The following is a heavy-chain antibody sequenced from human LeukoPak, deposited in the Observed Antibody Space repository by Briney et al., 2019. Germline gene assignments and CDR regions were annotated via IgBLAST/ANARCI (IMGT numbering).Heavy chain of an antibody. D-gene: IGHD4-17*01. J-gene: IGHJ4*02. CDR2: ISAYNGNT. CDR3: ARDDYGDYDGIY. V-gene: IGHV1-18*01. CDR1: GYTFTSYG. Sequence: ASVKVSCKASGYTFTSYGISWARQAPGQGLEWMGWISAYNGNTNYAQKLQGRVTMTTDTSTSTAYMELRSLRSDDTAVYYCARDDYGDYDGIYWGQGTLVTVSS.